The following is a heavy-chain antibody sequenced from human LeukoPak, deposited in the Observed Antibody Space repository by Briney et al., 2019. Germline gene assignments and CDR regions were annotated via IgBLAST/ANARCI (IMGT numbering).Heavy chain of an antibody. J-gene: IGHJ4*02. Sequence: GGSLRLSCAASGFTFSSYAMHWVRQAPGKGLEWVANIKQDRSEKYYVDSVKGRFTISRDNAKNTLYLQMNSLRAEDTAVYYCARVIQSGLRYFDYWGQGTLVTVSS. CDR2: IKQDRSEK. CDR1: GFTFSSYA. V-gene: IGHV3-7*01. D-gene: IGHD2-21*01. CDR3: ARVIQSGLRYFDY.